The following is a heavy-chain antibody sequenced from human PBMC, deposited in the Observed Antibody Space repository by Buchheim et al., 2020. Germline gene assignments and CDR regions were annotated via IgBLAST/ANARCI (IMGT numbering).Heavy chain of an antibody. V-gene: IGHV3-23*01. CDR2: ISGAGATT. CDR1: GFTFNSCA. J-gene: IGHJ6*02. CDR3: AKGRTGSSNFYALDV. Sequence: EVQLLESGGGLVQPGGSLRLSCAASGFTFNSCAMTWVRQAPGKGLEWVSTISGAGATTYYAGSVRGRFTLARDTSKNTLDLQMSSLRVEDTAVYYCAKGRTGSSNFYALDVWGQGTT. D-gene: IGHD1-26*01.